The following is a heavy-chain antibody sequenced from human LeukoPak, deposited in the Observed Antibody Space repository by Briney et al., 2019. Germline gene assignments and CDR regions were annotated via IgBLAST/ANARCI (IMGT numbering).Heavy chain of an antibody. V-gene: IGHV3-30*02. CDR2: IRHDGSNK. J-gene: IGHJ4*02. CDR1: GFTFSSYN. CDR3: AKDRFYFNTSGYFDS. D-gene: IGHD3-22*01. Sequence: PGGSLRLSCEASGFTFSSYNMHWVRQAPGKGLEGVAFIRHDGSNKYYADSVKGRFTISRDNSKNTLYLQMTSLRPEDTAVYYCAKDRFYFNTSGYFDSWGQGTLVTVSS.